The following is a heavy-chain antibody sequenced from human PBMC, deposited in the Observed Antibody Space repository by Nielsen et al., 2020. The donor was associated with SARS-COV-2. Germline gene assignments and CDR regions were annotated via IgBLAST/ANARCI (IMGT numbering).Heavy chain of an antibody. V-gene: IGHV3-33*06. Sequence: GESLKISCAASGFTFDTYAMNWVRQAPGKGLEWVAVIWYDGGNEYYADSVKGRFTISRDNSKNTLYVQMNSLRAEDTAVYFCAKGSVYMEYFDHWGQGTLVTVSS. J-gene: IGHJ1*01. CDR3: AKGSVYMEYFDH. D-gene: IGHD5-18*01. CDR1: GFTFDTYA. CDR2: IWYDGGNE.